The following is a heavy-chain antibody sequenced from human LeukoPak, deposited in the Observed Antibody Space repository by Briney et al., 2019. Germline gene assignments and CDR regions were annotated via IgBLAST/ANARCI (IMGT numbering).Heavy chain of an antibody. V-gene: IGHV3-21*01. J-gene: IGHJ2*01. D-gene: IGHD2-2*01. CDR3: ARDAACSSTNCYSWWYFDL. CDR2: ISTYSSYI. CDR1: RFTFSNYT. Sequence: GGSLRLSCAASRFTFSNYTMNWVRQAPGKGLEWVASISTYSSYIYYADSVRGRFTVSRDNAKNSLYLQMNSLRAEDTAVYYCARDAACSSTNCYSWWYFDLWGRGTLVTVSS.